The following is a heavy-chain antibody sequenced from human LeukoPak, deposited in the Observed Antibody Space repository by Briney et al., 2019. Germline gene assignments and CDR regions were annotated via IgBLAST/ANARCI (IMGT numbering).Heavy chain of an antibody. CDR2: IYATGTT. V-gene: IGHV4-4*09. J-gene: IGHJ4*02. CDR1: GDSITNSW. D-gene: IGHD2/OR15-2a*01. Sequence: PSETLSLTCTVSGDSITNSWWSWVRQSPGKGLEWIGYIYATGTTNYNPSLMSRVTFSVDKSKNQFSLRLSSVTAADTAVYYCARQRRQSFPSPLYHFDYWGQGTLVTVSS. CDR3: ARQRRQSFPSPLYHFDY.